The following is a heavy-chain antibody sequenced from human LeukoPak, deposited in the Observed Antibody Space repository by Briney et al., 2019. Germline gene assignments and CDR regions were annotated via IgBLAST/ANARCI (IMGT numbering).Heavy chain of an antibody. CDR1: GFTFSRYG. V-gene: IGHV3-33*08. CDR2: IWYDGSIK. J-gene: IGHJ5*02. CDR3: ARDFRDYYDSSGLYNWFDP. D-gene: IGHD3-22*01. Sequence: PGRSLRLSCAASGFTFSRYGMHWVRQAPGKGLEWVAVIWYDGSIKYYADSVTGRFTISRDNSKNTLYLQMNSLRAEDTAVYYCARDFRDYYDSSGLYNWFDPWGQGALVTVSS.